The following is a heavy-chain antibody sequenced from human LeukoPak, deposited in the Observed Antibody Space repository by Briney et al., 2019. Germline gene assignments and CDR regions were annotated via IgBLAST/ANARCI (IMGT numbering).Heavy chain of an antibody. CDR1: GGSISSSSYY. CDR2: IYYSGST. CDR3: ARVTGYMIEDYFDY. Sequence: SETLSLTCTVSGGSISSSSYYWGWIRQPPGKGLEWIGSIYYSGSTYYNPSLKSRVTISVKTSKNQFSLKLSSVTAADTAVYYCARVTGYMIEDYFDYWGQGTLVTVSS. D-gene: IGHD3-22*01. V-gene: IGHV4-39*07. J-gene: IGHJ4*02.